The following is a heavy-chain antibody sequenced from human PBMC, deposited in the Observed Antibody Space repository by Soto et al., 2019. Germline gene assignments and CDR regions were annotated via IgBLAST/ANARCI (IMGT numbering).Heavy chain of an antibody. Sequence: ASVKVSCKVSGYTLTEVSMDWVRQAPGKGLEWMGGFDPEDGETIYAQKFQGRVTMTEDTSTDTAYMELSSLRSEDTAVYYCATWEGSSSWYIFDPWGQGTLVTVSS. V-gene: IGHV1-24*01. CDR3: ATWEGSSSWYIFDP. CDR2: FDPEDGET. D-gene: IGHD6-13*01. J-gene: IGHJ5*02. CDR1: GYTLTEVS.